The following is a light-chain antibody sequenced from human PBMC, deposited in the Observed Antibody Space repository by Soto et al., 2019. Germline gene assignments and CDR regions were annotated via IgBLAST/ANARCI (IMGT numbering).Light chain of an antibody. CDR3: QHYNSYSEA. CDR1: QSVSNNY. Sequence: ETVLTQSPGTLSLYPGERATLSCRASQSVSNNYLAWYQQKPGQAPRLLIYDASTRATGIPARFSGSGSGTEFTLTISSLQPDDFATYYCQHYNSYSEAFGQGTKVDI. V-gene: IGKV3-20*01. CDR2: DAS. J-gene: IGKJ1*01.